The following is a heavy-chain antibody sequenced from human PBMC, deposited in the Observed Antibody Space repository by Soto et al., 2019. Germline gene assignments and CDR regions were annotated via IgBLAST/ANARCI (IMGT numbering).Heavy chain of an antibody. CDR1: GGSISSSNW. J-gene: IGHJ5*02. Sequence: PSETLSLTCAVSGGSISSSNWWSWVRQSPEKGLEWIGYIFYSGSTHYNPALKSRVTISVDTSKNQFSLNMNSVPAADTAVYYCARRLFRSGRTLTPWGQGALVTVSS. CDR3: ARRLFRSGRTLTP. V-gene: IGHV4-4*02. CDR2: IFYSGST. D-gene: IGHD2-21*01.